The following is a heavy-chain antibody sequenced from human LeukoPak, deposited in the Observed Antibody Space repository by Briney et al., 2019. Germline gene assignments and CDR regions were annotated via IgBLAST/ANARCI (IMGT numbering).Heavy chain of an antibody. Sequence: ASETLSLTCTVSGGSISSSTYYGGWIRQPPGKGLEWIGSIFYSGNTYYNPSLKSRVTISIDTSKNQFSLKLSTVTAADTAVYYCARGGASSRYLNSWGQGTLVSVSS. CDR1: GGSISSSTYY. CDR2: IFYSGNT. J-gene: IGHJ5*02. V-gene: IGHV4-39*07. D-gene: IGHD6-25*01. CDR3: ARGGASSRYLNS.